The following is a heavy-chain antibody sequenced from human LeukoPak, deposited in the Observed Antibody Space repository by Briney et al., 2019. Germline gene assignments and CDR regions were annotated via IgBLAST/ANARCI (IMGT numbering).Heavy chain of an antibody. Sequence: GGSVRLSCAADGFIFSRYAMHWVRQAPGEGGGWVVFIRFDGSKKDYVDTGKGRLSISRDNSKNTLYLQMNSLKAEDTAVYYCAKGSNLDERYFQHWGQGPLVTVSS. CDR3: AKGSNLDERYFQH. D-gene: IGHD3-10*01. J-gene: IGHJ1*01. CDR2: IRFDGSKK. V-gene: IGHV3-30*02. CDR1: GFIFSRYA.